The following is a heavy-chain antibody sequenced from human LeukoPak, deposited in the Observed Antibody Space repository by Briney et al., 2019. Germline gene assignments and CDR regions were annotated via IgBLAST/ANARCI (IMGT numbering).Heavy chain of an antibody. CDR1: GFTFSSYG. CDR2: ISYDGSNK. V-gene: IGHV3-30*18. CDR3: AKDGGYCTNGVCYIDY. Sequence: PGGSLRLSCAASGFTFSSYGMHWVRQAPGKGLEWVAVISYDGSNKYYADSVKGRFTISRDNSKNTLYLQMNSLRAEDTAVHYCAKDGGYCTNGVCYIDYWGQGTLVTVSS. D-gene: IGHD2-8*01. J-gene: IGHJ4*02.